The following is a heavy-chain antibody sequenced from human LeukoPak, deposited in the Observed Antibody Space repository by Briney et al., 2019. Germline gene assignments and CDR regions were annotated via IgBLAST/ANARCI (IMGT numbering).Heavy chain of an antibody. D-gene: IGHD2-15*01. CDR3: ARGVGYCSGGSCYFDY. CDR2: ISSGSSFT. Sequence: GGSLRLSCVASGFTFSDFYMSWIRQAPGKGLEWISYISSGSSFTNYADSVKGRFTISRDNAKNSLYLQVKSLGAEDTAVYYCARGVGYCSGGSCYFDYWGQGTLVTVSS. V-gene: IGHV3-11*03. CDR1: GFTFSDFY. J-gene: IGHJ4*02.